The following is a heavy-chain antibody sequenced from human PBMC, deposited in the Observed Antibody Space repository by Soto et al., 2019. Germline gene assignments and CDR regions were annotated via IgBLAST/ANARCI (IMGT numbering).Heavy chain of an antibody. V-gene: IGHV3-33*01. Sequence: QVQLVESGGGVVQPGRSLRLSCAASGFTFSSDGMHWVRQAPCKGLEWVAVIRYDGSNKYYADSVKGRFTISRDNSKNTLYLQMNSLRAEDTPVYYCARDSSPGVDAFDIWGQGTMVTVSS. CDR1: GFTFSSDG. CDR2: IRYDGSNK. D-gene: IGHD3-10*01. CDR3: ARDSSPGVDAFDI. J-gene: IGHJ3*02.